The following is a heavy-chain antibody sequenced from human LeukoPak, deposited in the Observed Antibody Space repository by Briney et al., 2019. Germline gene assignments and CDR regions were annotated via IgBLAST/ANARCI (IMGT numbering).Heavy chain of an antibody. J-gene: IGHJ6*02. D-gene: IGHD4-17*01. CDR2: IYPGDSDT. CDR1: GYSFTSYW. V-gene: IGHV5-51*01. CDR3: ARHTRVTTLYYYYGMDV. Sequence: GESLKISCKGSGYSFTSYWIGWVRQMPGKGLEWMGIIYPGDSDTRYSPSFQGQVTISADKSISTAYLQWSSLKASDTAMYYCARHTRVTTLYYYYGMDVWGQGTTVTVSS.